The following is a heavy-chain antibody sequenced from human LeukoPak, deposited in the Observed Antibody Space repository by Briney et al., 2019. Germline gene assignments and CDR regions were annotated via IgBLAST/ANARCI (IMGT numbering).Heavy chain of an antibody. CDR1: GFTFSSYS. V-gene: IGHV3-23*01. CDR2: IDGGGGRT. CDR3: AKDFYDSSGSRYDY. Sequence: GGSLRLSCAASGFTFSSYSMSWVRQAPGVGLEWVSAIDGGGGRTWHADSVRGRFTISRDNSKNTLFMQMNSLRAEDTAVYYCAKDFYDSSGSRYDYWGQGTLVTVSS. D-gene: IGHD3-22*01. J-gene: IGHJ4*02.